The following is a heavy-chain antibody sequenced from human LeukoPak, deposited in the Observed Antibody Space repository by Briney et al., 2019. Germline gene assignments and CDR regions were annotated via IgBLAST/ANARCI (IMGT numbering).Heavy chain of an antibody. CDR1: GYTFTCYG. CDR2: ISAYNGNT. J-gene: IGHJ5*02. D-gene: IGHD3-22*01. V-gene: IGHV1-18*01. CDR3: ARGDSSGYYYGNWFDP. Sequence: ASVKVSCKASGYTFTCYGISWVRQAPGQGIECMGWISAYNGNTNYAQKLQGRVTMTTDTSTSTAFMELRSPRSDDTAVYYCARGDSSGYYYGNWFDPWGQGTLVTVSS.